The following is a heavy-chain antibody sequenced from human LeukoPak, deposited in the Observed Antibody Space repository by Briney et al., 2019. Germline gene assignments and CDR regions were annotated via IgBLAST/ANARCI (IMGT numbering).Heavy chain of an antibody. CDR3: AKASGSYYYYYYMDV. D-gene: IGHD1-26*01. CDR2: IKEDGSEK. Sequence: PGGSPRLSCAASGFPFRTYWMSWGRQAPGKGLEWVANIKEDGSEKYYVDSVKGRFTISRDNAKNSLYLQMNSLRAEDMALYYCAKASGSYYYYYYMDVWGKGTTVTVSS. CDR1: GFPFRTYW. J-gene: IGHJ6*03. V-gene: IGHV3-7*03.